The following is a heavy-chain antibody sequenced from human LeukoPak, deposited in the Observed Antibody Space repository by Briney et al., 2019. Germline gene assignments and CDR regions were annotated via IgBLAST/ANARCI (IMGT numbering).Heavy chain of an antibody. V-gene: IGHV4-34*01. D-gene: IGHD4-17*01. CDR1: GFTFSSYS. J-gene: IGHJ4*02. CDR2: INHSGST. CDR3: ARGFLPSHGDYEAVDY. Sequence: MSGGSLRLSCAASGFTFSSYSMNWVRQAPGKGLEWIGEINHSGSTNYNPSLKSRVTISVDTSKNQFSLKLSSVTAADTAVYYCARGFLPSHGDYEAVDYWGQGTLVTVSS.